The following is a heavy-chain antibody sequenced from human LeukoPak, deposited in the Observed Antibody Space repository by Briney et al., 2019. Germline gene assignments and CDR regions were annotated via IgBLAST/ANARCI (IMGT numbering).Heavy chain of an antibody. V-gene: IGHV1-8*01. D-gene: IGHD3-3*01. CDR2: MNPNSGNT. Sequence: ASVTVSCKASGYTFTSYDINWVRQATGQGLEWMGWMNPNSGNTGYAQKFQGRVTMTRNTSISTAYMELSSLRSEDTAVYYCARGRNITIFGVVNNWFDPWGQGTLVTVSS. J-gene: IGHJ5*02. CDR1: GYTFTSYD. CDR3: ARGRNITIFGVVNNWFDP.